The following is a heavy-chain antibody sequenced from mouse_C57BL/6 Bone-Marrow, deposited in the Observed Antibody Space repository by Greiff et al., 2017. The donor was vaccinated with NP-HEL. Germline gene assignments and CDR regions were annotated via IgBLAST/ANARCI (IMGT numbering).Heavy chain of an antibody. CDR3: ARGGNYWYYFDY. Sequence: VQLVESGAELVKPGASVKMSCKASGYTFTTYPLEWVKQNHGKSLEWIGNFHPYNDDTEYNEKFKNKATLTVEKSSSTVYLELSRLTSDDSSVYYCARGGNYWYYFDYWGQGTTLTVSS. V-gene: IGHV1-47*01. CDR1: GYTFTTYP. J-gene: IGHJ2*01. D-gene: IGHD2-1*01. CDR2: FHPYNDDT.